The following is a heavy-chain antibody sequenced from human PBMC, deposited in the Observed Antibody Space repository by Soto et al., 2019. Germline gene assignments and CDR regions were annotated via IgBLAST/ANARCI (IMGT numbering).Heavy chain of an antibody. CDR3: AIVNTDRTPYGSNDF. Sequence: PSETLSLTCAVYGGSFRAYYWSWIRQPPGEGLEWIGEINHSGSTNYNPSLKSRVTISIDTSKNQFSLNLNSVTAADTAVYYCAIVNTDRTPYGSNDFWGQGSRVTVSS. V-gene: IGHV4-34*01. CDR2: INHSGST. CDR1: GGSFRAYY. J-gene: IGHJ4*02. D-gene: IGHD4-17*01.